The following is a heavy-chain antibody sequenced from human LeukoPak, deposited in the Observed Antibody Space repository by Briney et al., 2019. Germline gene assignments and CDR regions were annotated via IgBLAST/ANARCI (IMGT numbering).Heavy chain of an antibody. CDR2: IWYDGSNK. V-gene: IGHV3-33*01. D-gene: IGHD3-10*01. CDR1: GFTFTRYG. CDR3: ARDHGDDVGKKLDY. J-gene: IGHJ4*02. Sequence: PGRSLRLSCAASGFTFTRYGMHWVRQAPGKGLEWVAVIWYDGSNKYYADSVKGRFTISRDDSKNTLYLQMDSLRAEDTAVYYCARDHGDDVGKKLDYWGQGTLVTVSS.